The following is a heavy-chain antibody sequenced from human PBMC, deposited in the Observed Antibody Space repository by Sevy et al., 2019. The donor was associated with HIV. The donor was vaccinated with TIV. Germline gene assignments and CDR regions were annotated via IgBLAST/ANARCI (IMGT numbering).Heavy chain of an antibody. D-gene: IGHD2-15*01. J-gene: IGHJ5*02. CDR2: ISYDGSNK. CDR1: GFTFSSYA. CDR3: ARDVSHCSGGSCYPWFDP. V-gene: IGHV3-30*04. Sequence: GGSLRLSCAASGFTFSSYAMHWVRQAPGKGLEWVAVISYDGSNKYYADSVKGRFTISRDNSKNTLYLQMNSLRAEDTAVYYCARDVSHCSGGSCYPWFDPWGQGTLVTVSS.